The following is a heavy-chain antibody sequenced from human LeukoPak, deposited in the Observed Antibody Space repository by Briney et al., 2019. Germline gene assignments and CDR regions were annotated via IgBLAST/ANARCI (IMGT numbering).Heavy chain of an antibody. V-gene: IGHV1-69*15. D-gene: IGHD2-2*03. CDR1: GCTFSSYA. CDR2: IIPIFGTA. CDR3: ARGVDIVVLPAATNWFDP. J-gene: IGHJ5*02. Sequence: SVKLSCKASGCTFSSYAISWVRQAPGQGLEWMGRIIPIFGTANYAQKFQGRVTITADDSTSTAYMELSSLRSEDTAVYYCARGVDIVVLPAATNWFDPWGQGTLVTVSS.